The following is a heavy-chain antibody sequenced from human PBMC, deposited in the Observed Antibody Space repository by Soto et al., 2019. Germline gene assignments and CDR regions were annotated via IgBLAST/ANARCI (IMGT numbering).Heavy chain of an antibody. V-gene: IGHV1-46*03. CDR3: ARLTITDAFDI. D-gene: IGHD5-12*01. CDR2: INPSGGST. J-gene: IGHJ3*02. Sequence: ASVKVSCKASGYTFTSYYMHWVRQAPGQGPEWMGIINPSGGSTSYAQKFQGRVTMTRDTSTSTVYMELSSLRSEDTAVYYCARLTITDAFDIWGQGTMVTVSS. CDR1: GYTFTSYY.